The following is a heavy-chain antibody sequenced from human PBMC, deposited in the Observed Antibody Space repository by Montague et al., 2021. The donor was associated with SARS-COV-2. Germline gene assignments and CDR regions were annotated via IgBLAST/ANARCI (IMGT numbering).Heavy chain of an antibody. CDR1: GFTFGDYA. D-gene: IGHD1-26*01. CDR2: IRSKAYGGTT. J-gene: IGHJ4*02. V-gene: IGHV3-49*03. Sequence: SLRLSCAASGFTFGDYAMSWFRQAPGKGLEWVGFIRSKAYGGTTEYAASVKGRFTISRDDSKGIAYLQMNSLKTEDTAVYYCTRDRYSGSYYMGPFDYWGQGTLVTVSS. CDR3: TRDRYSGSYYMGPFDY.